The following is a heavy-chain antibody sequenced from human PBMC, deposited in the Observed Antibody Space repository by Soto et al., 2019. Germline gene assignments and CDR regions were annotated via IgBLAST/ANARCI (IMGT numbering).Heavy chain of an antibody. V-gene: IGHV3-23*03. CDR3: ARGLPTVGSIHVAFES. CDR1: GFTFSNFA. J-gene: IGHJ4*02. D-gene: IGHD1-26*01. CDR2: INGGGTRT. Sequence: EVQLLESGGGLVQPGGSLKLSCAASGFTFSNFAMNWVRQAPGKGPEWVSLINGGGTRTYYADSVKGRFTVSRDNSINPGSLPMSSLGGEDTAVYFCARGLPTVGSIHVAFESWGQGTVVTVSS.